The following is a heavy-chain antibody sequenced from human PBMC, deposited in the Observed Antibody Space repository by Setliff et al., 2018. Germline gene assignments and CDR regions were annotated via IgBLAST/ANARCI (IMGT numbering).Heavy chain of an antibody. CDR3: AAVGIDAGGGWFDP. CDR2: IYYRGTT. J-gene: IGHJ5*02. V-gene: IGHV4-59*01. D-gene: IGHD1-26*01. Sequence: PSETLSLTCSVSGDSIFDNYWNWIRQSPGKGLEWIGYIYYRGTTNYNSSLKSRVTISIDMSKNQFSLKLSSATAADTAVYFCAAVGIDAGGGWFDPWGHGIPVTVSS. CDR1: GDSIFDNY.